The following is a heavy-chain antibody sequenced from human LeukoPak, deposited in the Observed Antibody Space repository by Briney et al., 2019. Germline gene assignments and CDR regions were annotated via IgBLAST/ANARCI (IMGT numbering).Heavy chain of an antibody. Sequence: GGSLRLSCEASGFTFSDFYMSWIRQAPGQGLEWLSYISTTGYTIYYADSVKGRFTISRDNTQNSLFLQMDSLRVEDTAVYYCARVRRGGSNYFDYWGQGTLVTVSS. D-gene: IGHD1-26*01. V-gene: IGHV3-11*04. CDR2: ISTTGYTI. CDR1: GFTFSDFY. CDR3: ARVRRGGSNYFDY. J-gene: IGHJ4*02.